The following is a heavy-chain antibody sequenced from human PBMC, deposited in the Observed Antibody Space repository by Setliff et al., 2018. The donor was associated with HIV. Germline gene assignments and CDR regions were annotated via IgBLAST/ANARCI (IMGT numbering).Heavy chain of an antibody. D-gene: IGHD6-19*01. V-gene: IGHV3-21*01. CDR2: ISSSSTYI. Sequence: LRLSCAASGFTFSTYTMHWVRQAPGKGLEWVSSISSSSTYIYYGDSLKGRFTISRDNAKNSLYLQMNSLRAEDTAVYYCARDGADSVWDFDYWGQGTLVTVS. J-gene: IGHJ4*02. CDR3: ARDGADSVWDFDY. CDR1: GFTFSTYT.